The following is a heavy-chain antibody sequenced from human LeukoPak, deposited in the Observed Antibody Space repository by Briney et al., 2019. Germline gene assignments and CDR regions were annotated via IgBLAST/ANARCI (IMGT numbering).Heavy chain of an antibody. CDR2: IYYSGST. J-gene: IGHJ4*02. D-gene: IGHD4-4*01. V-gene: IGHV4-59*01. CDR1: GGSISSYY. CDR3: ARVHYSALDY. Sequence: SETLSLTCTVSGGSISSYYWSWIRQSPGKGLEWIGYIYYSGSTNYNPSLKSRVTISVDTSKNQFSLKLSSVTAADTAVYYCARVHYSALDYWGQGTLVTVSS.